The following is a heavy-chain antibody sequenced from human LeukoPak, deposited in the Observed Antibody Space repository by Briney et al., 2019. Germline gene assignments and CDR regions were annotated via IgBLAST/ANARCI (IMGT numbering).Heavy chain of an antibody. CDR3: ARGKGRTAMVPFDY. CDR1: GGSLSGYY. Sequence: SETLSLTCAVYGGSLSGYYWSWIRQPPGKGLEWIGEINHSGSTNYNPSLKSRVTISVDTSKNQFSLKLSSVTAADTAVYYCARGKGRTAMVPFDYWGQGTLVTVSS. J-gene: IGHJ4*02. V-gene: IGHV4-34*01. D-gene: IGHD5-18*01. CDR2: INHSGST.